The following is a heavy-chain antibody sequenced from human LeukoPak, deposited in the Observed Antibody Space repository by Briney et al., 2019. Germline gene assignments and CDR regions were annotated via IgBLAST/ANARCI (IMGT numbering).Heavy chain of an antibody. Sequence: GGSLRLSCAASGFTASSNYMSWVRHAPGMGLEWVSVIYSGGSTYYADPAKGRFTISRYNSKNTLYLQMNSLRAEDTAVYYCARDRAMTYCSSAICDVYYYYGMDVWGQGETGTVSS. V-gene: IGHV3-66*02. CDR1: GFTASSNY. CDR3: ARDRAMTYCSSAICDVYYYYGMDV. D-gene: IGHD2-2*01. J-gene: IGHJ6*02. CDR2: IYSGGST.